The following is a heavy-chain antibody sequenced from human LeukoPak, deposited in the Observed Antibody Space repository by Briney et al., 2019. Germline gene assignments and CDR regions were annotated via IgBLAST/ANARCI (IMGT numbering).Heavy chain of an antibody. CDR2: ISWNSGSI. D-gene: IGHD6-13*01. CDR1: GFTFDDYA. CDR3: AKDRGQSSWFWYFDL. J-gene: IGHJ2*01. Sequence: GRSLRLSCAASGFTFDDYAMHWVRQAPGKGLEWVSGISWNSGSIGYADSVKGRFTISRDNAKNSLYLQMNSLRAEDTALYYCAKDRGQSSWFWYFDLWGRGTLVTVSS. V-gene: IGHV3-9*01.